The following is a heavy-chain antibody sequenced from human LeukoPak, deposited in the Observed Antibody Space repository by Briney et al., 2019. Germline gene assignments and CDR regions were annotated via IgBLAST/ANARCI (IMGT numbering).Heavy chain of an antibody. D-gene: IGHD5-12*01. J-gene: IGHJ5*02. CDR2: IYYSGTT. Sequence: PSETLSLTCTVSGDSTGSSDYYWGWIRQPPGKGPEWIGTIYYSGTTYYNPSLQSRVTMSVDTSKNQFSLKLSSVTAADTAVYYCARARLDIILWTWFDPWGQGLLVTVSS. CDR3: ARARLDIILWTWFDP. CDR1: GDSTGSSDYY. V-gene: IGHV4-39*07.